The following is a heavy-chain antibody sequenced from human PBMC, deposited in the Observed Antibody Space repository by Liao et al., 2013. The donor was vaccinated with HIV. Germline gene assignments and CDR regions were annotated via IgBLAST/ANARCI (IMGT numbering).Heavy chain of an antibody. V-gene: IGHV4-34*01. D-gene: IGHD5-18*01. CDR2: ITHSGST. CDR1: GGSFSGYY. Sequence: QVQLQQWGAGLLKPSETLSLTCAVYGGSFSGYYWSWIRQPPGKGLEWIGEITHSGSTNYNPSLKNRVSISVDTSKNQFSLKLSSVTAADTAVYYCARAGGYSYGNYYYMDVWGKGTTVTVSS. CDR3: ARAGGYSYGNYYYMDV. J-gene: IGHJ6*03.